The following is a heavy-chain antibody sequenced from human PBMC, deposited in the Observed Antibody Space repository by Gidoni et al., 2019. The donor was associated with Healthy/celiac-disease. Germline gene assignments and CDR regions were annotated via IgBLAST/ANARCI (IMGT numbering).Heavy chain of an antibody. D-gene: IGHD3-10*01. CDR3: ARVRSEPFGESSYYYGMDV. J-gene: IGHJ6*02. CDR2: INPSGGST. CDR1: GYTFTSYY. Sequence: QVQLVQSGAEVKKPGASVKVSCKASGYTFTSYYMHWVRQAPGQGLEWMGIINPSGGSTSYAQKFQGRVTMTRDTSTSTVYMELSSLRSEDTAVYYCARVRSEPFGESSYYYGMDVWGQGTTVTVSS. V-gene: IGHV1-46*01.